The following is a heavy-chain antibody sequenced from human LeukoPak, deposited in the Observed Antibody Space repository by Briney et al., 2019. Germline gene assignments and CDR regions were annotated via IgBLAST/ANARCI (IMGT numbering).Heavy chain of an antibody. CDR3: ARARQLDY. CDR2: ISYSGST. D-gene: IGHD4-11*01. J-gene: IGHJ4*02. Sequence: SETLSLTCTVSGGSISSDYWSWIRQPPGKGLEWIGYISYSGSTNYNPSLKSRVTISVDTSKNQFSLKLSSVTAADTAVYYCARARQLDYWCQGTLVTVSS. V-gene: IGHV4-59*08. CDR1: GGSISSDY.